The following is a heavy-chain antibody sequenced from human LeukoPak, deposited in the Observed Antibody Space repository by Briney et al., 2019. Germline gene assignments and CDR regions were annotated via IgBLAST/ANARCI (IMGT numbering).Heavy chain of an antibody. J-gene: IGHJ4*02. CDR1: GFTFSSYW. D-gene: IGHD6-6*01. Sequence: GGSLRLSCAASGFTFSSYWMSWVRQAPGKGLEWVANINKDGGEKYYVDSVKGRFIISRDNAKNSLYLQMNSLRAEDTAVYNCARIGYSSSSLDFWGRGTLVTVSS. V-gene: IGHV3-7*03. CDR3: ARIGYSSSSLDF. CDR2: INKDGGEK.